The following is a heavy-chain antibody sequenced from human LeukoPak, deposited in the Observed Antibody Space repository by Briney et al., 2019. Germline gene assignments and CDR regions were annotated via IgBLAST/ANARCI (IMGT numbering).Heavy chain of an antibody. CDR2: ISSSSSCI. CDR1: GFTFSSYS. J-gene: IGHJ6*03. Sequence: GGSLRLSCAASGFTFSSYSMNWVRQAPGKGLEWVSSISSSSSCIYYADSVKGRFTISRDNAKNSLYLQMNSLRAEDTAVYYCARGHCSSTSCYAGPLYYMDVWGKGTTVTISS. CDR3: ARGHCSSTSCYAGPLYYMDV. D-gene: IGHD2-2*01. V-gene: IGHV3-21*01.